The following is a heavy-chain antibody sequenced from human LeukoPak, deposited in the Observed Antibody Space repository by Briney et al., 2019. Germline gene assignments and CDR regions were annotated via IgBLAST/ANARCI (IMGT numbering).Heavy chain of an antibody. D-gene: IGHD5-24*01. V-gene: IGHV3-23*01. CDR3: AKDYRPDGYNDLDY. CDR1: GFTFSTYT. J-gene: IGHJ4*02. CDR2: IVGSNGKT. Sequence: GGSLRLPCAASGFTFSTYTMHWVRQAPGKGLDWVSGIVGSNGKTYYADSVKGRFTISRDNSKNTLYLQMNSLRAEDTAVYFCAKDYRPDGYNDLDYWGQGTQVTVSS.